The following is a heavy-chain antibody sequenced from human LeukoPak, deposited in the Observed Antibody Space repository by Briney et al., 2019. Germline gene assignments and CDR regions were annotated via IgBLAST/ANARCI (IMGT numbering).Heavy chain of an antibody. V-gene: IGHV3-9*01. CDR2: ISWNSGSI. J-gene: IGHJ3*02. Sequence: PGGSLRLSCAASGFTFDDYAMHWVRQAPGKGLEWVSGISWNSGSIGYADSVKGRFTISRDNAKNSLYLQMNSLRAEDTALYYCATARIVVVPAAILDAFDIWGQGTMVTVSS. CDR1: GFTFDDYA. CDR3: ATARIVVVPAAILDAFDI. D-gene: IGHD2-2*01.